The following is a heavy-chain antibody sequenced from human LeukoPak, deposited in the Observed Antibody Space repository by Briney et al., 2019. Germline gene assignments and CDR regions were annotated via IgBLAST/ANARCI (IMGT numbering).Heavy chain of an antibody. D-gene: IGHD3-22*01. CDR1: GDSIIGSY. J-gene: IGHJ4*02. Sequence: SETLSLTCAVSGDSIIGSYWSWIRQAPGKGLEWIGYIYYSVDTDYNPSLKSRVTISVDMSKKQISLRLTSVTAADTAVYYCARRRNYDSSGYNPTYYFDYWGQGILVTVSS. CDR2: IYYSVDT. CDR3: ARRRNYDSSGYNPTYYFDY. V-gene: IGHV4-59*01.